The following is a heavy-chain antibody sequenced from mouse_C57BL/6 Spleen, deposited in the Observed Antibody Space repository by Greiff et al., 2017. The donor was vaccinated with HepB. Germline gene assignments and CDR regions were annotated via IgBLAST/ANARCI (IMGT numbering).Heavy chain of an antibody. J-gene: IGHJ4*01. CDR3: ARRRRETFYAMDY. Sequence: QVQLQQPGAELVMPGASVKLSCKASGYTFTSYWMHWVKQRPGQGLEWIGEIDPSDSYTNYNQKFKGKSTLTVDKSSSTAYMQLSSLTSEDSAVYYCARRRRETFYAMDYWGQGTSVTVSS. V-gene: IGHV1-69*01. CDR2: IDPSDSYT. CDR1: GYTFTSYW.